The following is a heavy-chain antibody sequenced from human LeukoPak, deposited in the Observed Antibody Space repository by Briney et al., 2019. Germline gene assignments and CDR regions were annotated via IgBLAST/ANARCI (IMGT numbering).Heavy chain of an antibody. J-gene: IGHJ4*02. Sequence: PGRSLRLSCAASGFTFSSYGMHWVRQAPGKGLEWVAVISYDGSNKYYADSVKGRFTISRDNSKNTLYLQMNSLRAEDTAVYYCAREDWGKKWFDYWGQGTLVTVSS. D-gene: IGHD3-16*01. CDR1: GFTFSSYG. CDR2: ISYDGSNK. CDR3: AREDWGKKWFDY. V-gene: IGHV3-30*03.